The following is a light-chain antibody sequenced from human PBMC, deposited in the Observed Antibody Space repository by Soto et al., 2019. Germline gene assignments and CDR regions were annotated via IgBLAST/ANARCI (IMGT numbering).Light chain of an antibody. Sequence: EKLLTHSPPPLSVSPGGRAPPSPRASQSVSSNLAWYQQKPGQAPRLLIYGASTRATGIPARFSGSGSGTEFTLTISSLQSEDFAVYYCQQYNDNWPTFGQGTKVDIK. CDR1: QSVSSN. V-gene: IGKV3-15*01. CDR2: GAS. CDR3: QQYNDNWPT. J-gene: IGKJ1*01.